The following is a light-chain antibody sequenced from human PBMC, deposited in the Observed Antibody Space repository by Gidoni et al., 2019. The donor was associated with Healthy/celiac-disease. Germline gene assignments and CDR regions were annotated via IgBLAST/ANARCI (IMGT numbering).Light chain of an antibody. CDR2: GAS. CDR1: QSVSSN. J-gene: IGKJ4*01. Sequence: EIVMTQSPATLSVSPRERATLSCRASQSVSSNLAWYQQKPGQAPRLLIYGASTRATGIPARFSGSGSGTEFTLTISSLQSEDFAVYYCQQYNNWPELTFGGGTKVEIK. V-gene: IGKV3-15*01. CDR3: QQYNNWPELT.